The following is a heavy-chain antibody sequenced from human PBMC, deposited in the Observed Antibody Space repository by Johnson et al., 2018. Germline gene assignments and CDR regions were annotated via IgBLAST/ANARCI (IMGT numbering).Heavy chain of an antibody. Sequence: VQLVESGGALVQPGGSLRLSCAASGFTVSTSYMSWVRQAPGKGLEWVSVIYNGDSTYYADSVKGRFTISRDNSKNTLYLQMNSLRAEDTAVYYCARDKVAGHYCYMGVWGKGTTVTVSS. D-gene: IGHD6-19*01. CDR3: ARDKVAGHYCYMGV. J-gene: IGHJ6*03. CDR2: IYNGDST. V-gene: IGHV3-66*02. CDR1: GFTVSTSY.